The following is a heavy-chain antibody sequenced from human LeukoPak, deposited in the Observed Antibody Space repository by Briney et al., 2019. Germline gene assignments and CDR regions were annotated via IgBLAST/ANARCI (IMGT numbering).Heavy chain of an antibody. CDR2: ISKSGDST. D-gene: IGHD6-19*01. CDR1: GFTFSSYA. Sequence: PGGSLRLSCAASGFTFSSYAISWVRQAPGKGLEWVSAISKSGDSTYYADSVKGRFTISRDNSKNTIYLQMNSLRVEDTAVYYCAKLSGWTGCFFDYWSQGTVVTVSS. CDR3: AKLSGWTGCFFDY. J-gene: IGHJ4*02. V-gene: IGHV3-23*01.